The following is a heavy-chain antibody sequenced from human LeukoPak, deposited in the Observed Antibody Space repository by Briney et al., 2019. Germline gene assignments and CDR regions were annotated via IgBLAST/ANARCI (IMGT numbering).Heavy chain of an antibody. J-gene: IGHJ4*02. V-gene: IGHV1-69*13. CDR1: GGTFSSYA. CDR3: ARHLVLLRGTRLLRFLEWWN. D-gene: IGHD3-3*01. CDR2: IIPIFGTA. Sequence: ASVKVSCKASGGTFSSYAISWVRQAPGQGLEWMGGIIPIFGTANYAQKFQGRVTITADESTSTAYMELSSLRSEDTAVYYCARHLVLLRGTRLLRFLEWWNWGQGALVTVSS.